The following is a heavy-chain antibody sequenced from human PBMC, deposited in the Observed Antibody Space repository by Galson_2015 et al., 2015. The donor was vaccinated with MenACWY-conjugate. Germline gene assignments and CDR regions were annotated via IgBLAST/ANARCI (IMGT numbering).Heavy chain of an antibody. V-gene: IGHV3-23*01. CDR3: TRVPRRTYDSIGFYFDS. J-gene: IGHJ4*02. CDR1: GFNLRNYA. D-gene: IGHD3-22*01. CDR2: ITGSGHDT. Sequence: SLRLSCAVSGFNLRNYAMTWVRQTPGKGLEWVSSITGSGHDTFYADSVKGRFTVSRDAYHLYLHMDTLRAEDTAVYYCTRVPRRTYDSIGFYFDSWGQGTLVTVSS.